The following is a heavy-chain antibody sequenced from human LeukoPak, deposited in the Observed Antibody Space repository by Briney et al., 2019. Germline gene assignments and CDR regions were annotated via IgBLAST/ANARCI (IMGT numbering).Heavy chain of an antibody. CDR3: AGGRFGPGGGGAFDI. Sequence: ASETLSLTCTVSGGSISSSNYWGWIRPPPGKGLEWIGSIFYSGSTYYNPSLKSRVTISVDTSKNQFSLKLSSVTAADTAVYYLAGGRFGPGGGGAFDIWGQGTMVTVSS. CDR2: IFYSGST. J-gene: IGHJ3*02. V-gene: IGHV4-39*07. CDR1: GGSISSSNY. D-gene: IGHD3/OR15-3a*01.